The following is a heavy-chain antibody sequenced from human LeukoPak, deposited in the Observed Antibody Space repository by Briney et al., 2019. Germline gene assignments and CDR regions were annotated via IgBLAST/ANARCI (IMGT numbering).Heavy chain of an antibody. D-gene: IGHD6-19*01. J-gene: IGHJ6*03. CDR1: GGSISSSSYF. CDR3: ARTQEAGYSSGRYDSYYYYYMDV. CDR2: IYYSGKT. V-gene: IGHV4-39*07. Sequence: SETLSLTCTVSGGSISSSSYFWGWIRQPPGKGLEWIGSIYYSGKTYYNPSHKSRVTISVDTSKNQFSLKLSSVTAADTAVYFCARTQEAGYSSGRYDSYYYYYMDVWGKGTTVTISS.